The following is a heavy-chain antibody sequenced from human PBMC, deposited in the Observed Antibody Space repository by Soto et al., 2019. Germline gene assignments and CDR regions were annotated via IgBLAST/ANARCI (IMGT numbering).Heavy chain of an antibody. Sequence: PSETLSLTCTVSGGSISSSSYYWGWIRQPPGKGLEWIGSIYYSGSTYYNPSLKSRVTISVDTSKNQFSLKLSSVTAADTAVYYCASPPLGRYWGQGTLVTVSS. CDR1: GGSISSSSYY. CDR2: IYYSGST. J-gene: IGHJ4*02. CDR3: ASPPLGRY. V-gene: IGHV4-39*01.